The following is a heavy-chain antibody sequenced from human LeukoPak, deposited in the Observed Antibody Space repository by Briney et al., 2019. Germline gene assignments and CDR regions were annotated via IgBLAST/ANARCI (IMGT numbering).Heavy chain of an antibody. CDR3: ARDSSIYANYRFDP. CDR2: ISSSSSYI. Sequence: GGSLRLSCAASGFTFSSYSMNWVRQAPGKGLEWLSSISSSSSYIYYADSVKGRFTISRDNAKNSLYLQMNSLRAEDTAVYYCARDSSIYANYRFDPWGQGTLVTVSS. V-gene: IGHV3-21*01. J-gene: IGHJ5*02. D-gene: IGHD4/OR15-4a*01. CDR1: GFTFSSYS.